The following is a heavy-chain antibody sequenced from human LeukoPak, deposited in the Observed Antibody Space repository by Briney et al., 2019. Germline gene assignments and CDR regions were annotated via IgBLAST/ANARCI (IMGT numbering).Heavy chain of an antibody. V-gene: IGHV3-23*01. D-gene: IGHD6-13*01. J-gene: IGHJ4*02. CDR3: AKGPYSSSWDYFDY. CDR2: ISGSGGST. CDR1: GFTFSSSA. Sequence: GGSLRLSCAVSGFTFSSSAMSWVRQAPGKGLEWVSGISGSGGSTYYADSVKGRFTISRDNSKNTLYLRMNSLRAEDTAVYYCAKGPYSSSWDYFDYWGQGTLVTVYS.